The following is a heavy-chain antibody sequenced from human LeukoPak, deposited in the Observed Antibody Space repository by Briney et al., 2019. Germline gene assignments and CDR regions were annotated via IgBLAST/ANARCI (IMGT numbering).Heavy chain of an antibody. CDR2: INHSGST. CDR3: ARAGVYDSSGYYTLSFYYYYGMDV. J-gene: IGHJ6*02. Sequence: PSETLSLTCAVYGGSFSGYYWSWIRQPPGKGLEWIGEINHSGSTNYNPSLKSRVTISVDTSKNQFSLKLSSVTAADTAVYYCARAGVYDSSGYYTLSFYYYYGMDVWGQGTTVTVSS. V-gene: IGHV4-34*01. CDR1: GGSFSGYY. D-gene: IGHD3-22*01.